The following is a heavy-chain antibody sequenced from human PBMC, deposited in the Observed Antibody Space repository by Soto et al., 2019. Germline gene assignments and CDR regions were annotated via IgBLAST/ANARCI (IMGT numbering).Heavy chain of an antibody. CDR3: ARDFYDSVGYTWFDS. Sequence: NPSETLSLTCTVSGGSISSYYWSWIRQPPGKGLEWIGYIYYSGSTNYNPSLKSRVTISVDTSKNQFSLKLSSVTAADTAVYYCARDFYDSVGYTWFDSWSQGTLVTVSS. V-gene: IGHV4-59*01. J-gene: IGHJ5*01. D-gene: IGHD3-22*01. CDR2: IYYSGST. CDR1: GGSISSYY.